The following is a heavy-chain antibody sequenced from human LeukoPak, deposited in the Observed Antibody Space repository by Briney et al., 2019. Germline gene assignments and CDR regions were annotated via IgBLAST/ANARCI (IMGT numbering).Heavy chain of an antibody. V-gene: IGHV4-4*07. CDR3: ATHMPSSGTPFHY. J-gene: IGHJ4*02. Sequence: SESLTLTCTVSGCTISSYDWSWIRQPAGKGLEWIGRIYTSGGTNYNPALKSRVTMSVDTSKNQFSLKLSTVTAAETAVYYCATHMPSSGTPFHYWGQGNLVTVSA. CDR1: GCTISSYD. CDR2: IYTSGGT. D-gene: IGHD1-26*01.